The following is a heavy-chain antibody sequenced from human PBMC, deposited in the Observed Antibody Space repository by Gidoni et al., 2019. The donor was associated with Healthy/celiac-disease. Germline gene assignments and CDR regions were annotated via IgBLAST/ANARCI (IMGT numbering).Heavy chain of an antibody. Sequence: QLQLQESGPGLVKPSETLSLTCTVSGGSLSSSSYYWGWIRQPPGKGLEWIGSIYYSGSTYYNPSLKIRVTISVDTSKNQFSLKLSSVTAADTAVYYCARHTDYYDSLFDPWGQGTLVTVSS. J-gene: IGHJ5*02. D-gene: IGHD3-22*01. V-gene: IGHV4-39*01. CDR3: ARHTDYYDSLFDP. CDR2: IYYSGST. CDR1: GGSLSSSSYY.